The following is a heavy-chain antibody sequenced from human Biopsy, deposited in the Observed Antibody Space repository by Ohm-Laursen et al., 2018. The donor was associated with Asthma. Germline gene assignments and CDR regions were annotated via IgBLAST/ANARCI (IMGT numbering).Heavy chain of an antibody. Sequence: SLRLSCTASGFTFSSFGMHWVRQAPGKGLEWVAVISFDGIHKYYADSVKGRYTVSRDNSQNTLNLEMTSLKAEDTVLYYCARVAVGSSWVYFYYGMDVWGQGTTVTVSS. CDR1: GFTFSSFG. CDR3: ARVAVGSSWVYFYYGMDV. D-gene: IGHD6-13*01. CDR2: ISFDGIHK. J-gene: IGHJ6*02. V-gene: IGHV3-30*03.